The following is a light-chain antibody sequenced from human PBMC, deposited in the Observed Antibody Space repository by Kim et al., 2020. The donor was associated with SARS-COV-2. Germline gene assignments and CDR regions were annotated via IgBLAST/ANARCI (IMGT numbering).Light chain of an antibody. Sequence: EILLAQSPGTLSLSPGDRATLSCRASQSVSSSSLGWYQQKPGQAPRLVIYGASSRATGIPDRFSGSGSGTDFTLVISRLEPEDFAVYYCQQYDTSPWTFGQGTKVDIK. V-gene: IGKV3-20*01. CDR3: QQYDTSPWT. CDR1: QSVSSSS. CDR2: GAS. J-gene: IGKJ1*01.